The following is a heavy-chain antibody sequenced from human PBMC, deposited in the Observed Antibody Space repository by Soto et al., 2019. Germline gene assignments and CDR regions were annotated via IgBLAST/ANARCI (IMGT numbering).Heavy chain of an antibody. CDR3: ARGRIVASIHDAFEI. V-gene: IGHV1-18*01. D-gene: IGHD2-21*01. J-gene: IGHJ3*02. Sequence: QGQLLQSGDEVKKPGASVRVSCRASGYDFTSYGISWVRQAPGQGLEWVSWISAYNGKRDTAQKFQARVTINLDTSTDTAHMELGDLTSADTAVYYCARGRIVASIHDAFEIWGQGTMVAVSS. CDR1: GYDFTSYG. CDR2: ISAYNGKR.